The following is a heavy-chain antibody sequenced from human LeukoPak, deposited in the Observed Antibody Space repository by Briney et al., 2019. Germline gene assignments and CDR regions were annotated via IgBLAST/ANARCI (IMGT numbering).Heavy chain of an antibody. CDR3: ARDGYSGSKRGFYFDS. CDR2: MWYDGSNK. J-gene: IGHJ4*02. CDR1: GFTFSTYG. V-gene: IGHV3-33*01. D-gene: IGHD5-12*01. Sequence: QPGGSLRLSCAASGFTFSTYGMHWVRQTPGKGLEWVAVMWYDGSNKYYADSVKGRFTISRDNSKNTLDLQMNSLRVEDTAVYYCARDGYSGSKRGFYFDSWGQGTLVTVSS.